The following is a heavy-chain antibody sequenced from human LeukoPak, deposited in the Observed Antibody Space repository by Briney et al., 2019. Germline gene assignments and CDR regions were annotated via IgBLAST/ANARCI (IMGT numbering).Heavy chain of an antibody. CDR2: IYPGDSDT. V-gene: IGHV5-51*01. D-gene: IGHD6-6*01. Sequence: GESLKISCKGSGYSFTKYWIGWVRQMPGKGLEWMGNIYPGDSDTRYSPSFQGQVTISADKSISTAYLQWSSLKASDTAMYYCARHESIQHGRNWFDPWGQGTLVTVSS. J-gene: IGHJ5*02. CDR3: ARHESIQHGRNWFDP. CDR1: GYSFTKYW.